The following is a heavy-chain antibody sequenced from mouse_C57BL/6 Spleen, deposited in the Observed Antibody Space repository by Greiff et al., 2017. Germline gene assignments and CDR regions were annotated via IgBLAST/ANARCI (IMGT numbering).Heavy chain of an antibody. J-gene: IGHJ3*01. CDR3: ARWDDYDGGAY. Sequence: QVQLQQSGAELARPGASVKMSCKASGYTFTSYTMHWVHQRPGQGLEWIVYINPSSGYTKYNQKFKDKATLTADKTSSTAYMQLRSLTSEDSAVYYCARWDDYDGGAYWGQGTLVTVSA. V-gene: IGHV1-4*01. D-gene: IGHD2-4*01. CDR1: GYTFTSYT. CDR2: INPSSGYT.